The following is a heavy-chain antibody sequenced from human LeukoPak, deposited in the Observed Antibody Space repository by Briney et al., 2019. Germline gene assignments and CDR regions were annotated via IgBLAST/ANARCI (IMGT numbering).Heavy chain of an antibody. CDR3: ARHRKCTSANCFTLPHSQYYALDV. CDR2: IYYSGAT. V-gene: IGHV4-59*08. CDR1: GDSIRPYY. J-gene: IGHJ6*02. Sequence: SETLSLTCTVSGDSIRPYYGSWLRQPPGKGLEWIGYIYYSGATDYNPSLKSRVTISVDTPKNQFSLKLTSVTAADTAVYFCARHRKCTSANCFTLPHSQYYALDVWGRGATVTVSS. D-gene: IGHD2-2*02.